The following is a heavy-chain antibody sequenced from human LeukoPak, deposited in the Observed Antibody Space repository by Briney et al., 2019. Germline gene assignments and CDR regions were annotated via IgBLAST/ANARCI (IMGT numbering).Heavy chain of an antibody. CDR3: AKEGESYYFDH. Sequence: GGSLRLSCVASGLSLSRHWMHWLRQAPGKGLEWVSTLNWSGGSTGYADSVKGRFTISRDNAKKSLYLQMNSLRAEDTALYYCAKEGESYYFDHWGQGTLVTVPS. D-gene: IGHD3-10*01. V-gene: IGHV3-20*04. CDR2: LNWSGGST. CDR1: GLSLSRHW. J-gene: IGHJ4*02.